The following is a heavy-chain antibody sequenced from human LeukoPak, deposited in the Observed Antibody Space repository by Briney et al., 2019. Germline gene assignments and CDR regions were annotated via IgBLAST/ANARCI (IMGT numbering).Heavy chain of an antibody. D-gene: IGHD6-13*01. CDR1: GFTFSTYW. V-gene: IGHV3-7*01. J-gene: IGHJ4*02. CDR3: ARDNMRDGGIAAAGTDY. Sequence: PGGSLRLSCAASGFTFSTYWMSWVRQAPGKGLEWVANIKQDGSEKYYVDSVKGRLTISRDNAKNSLYLQMSSLRAEDTAVYYCARDNMRDGGIAAAGTDYWGQGTLVAVSS. CDR2: IKQDGSEK.